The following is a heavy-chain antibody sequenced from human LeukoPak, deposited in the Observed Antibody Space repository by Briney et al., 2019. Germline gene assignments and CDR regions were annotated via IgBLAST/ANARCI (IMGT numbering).Heavy chain of an antibody. V-gene: IGHV1-69*13. J-gene: IGHJ4*02. D-gene: IGHD6-13*01. CDR1: GGTFSSYA. Sequence: GASVKVSCKASGGTFSSYAISWVRQAPGQGLEWMGGIIPIFGTANYAQKFQGRVTITADESTSTAYMELSSLRSEDTAVYYCAREGRPYSSSSGLTPMGYWGQGTLVTVSS. CDR3: AREGRPYSSSSGLTPMGY. CDR2: IIPIFGTA.